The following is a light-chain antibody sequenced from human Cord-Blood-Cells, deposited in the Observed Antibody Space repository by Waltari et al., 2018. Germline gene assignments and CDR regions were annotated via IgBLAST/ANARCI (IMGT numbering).Light chain of an antibody. V-gene: IGLV2-14*01. CDR1: SSDVGGYNY. CDR2: DVS. J-gene: IGLJ2*01. Sequence: QSALTQPASVSGSPGQSITISCTGTSSDVGGYNYVSWYQQHPGKAPKLMIYDVSNRPSGVSNRFSGSKSGNTDSLTISGLQAEDEADYYRSSYTSSSRFGGGTKLTVL. CDR3: SSYTSSSR.